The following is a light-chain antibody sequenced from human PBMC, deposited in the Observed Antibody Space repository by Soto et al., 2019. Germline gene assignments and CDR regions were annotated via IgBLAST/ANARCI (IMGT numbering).Light chain of an antibody. Sequence: EIGLTQSPATLSLSPVERATLSCRASQSVSSYLAWYQQKPGQAPRLLIYDASNRATGIPARFSGSGSGTDFTLTISSLEPEDFAVYYCQQRSNWPLFGQGTRLEIK. V-gene: IGKV3-11*01. J-gene: IGKJ5*01. CDR3: QQRSNWPL. CDR2: DAS. CDR1: QSVSSY.